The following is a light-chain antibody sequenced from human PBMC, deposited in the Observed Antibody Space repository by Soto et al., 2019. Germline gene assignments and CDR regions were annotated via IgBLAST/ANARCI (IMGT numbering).Light chain of an antibody. Sequence: EIVLTQSPGTRSLSPGERATLSCRASQSVSSSYLAWYQQKPGQAPRLLIYGASSRATGIPDRFSGSGSGTEFTLTISRLEHEDCAVYYCQQYGSSPPVTFGRGNKVDIK. CDR2: GAS. J-gene: IGKJ3*01. V-gene: IGKV3-20*01. CDR3: QQYGSSPPVT. CDR1: QSVSSSY.